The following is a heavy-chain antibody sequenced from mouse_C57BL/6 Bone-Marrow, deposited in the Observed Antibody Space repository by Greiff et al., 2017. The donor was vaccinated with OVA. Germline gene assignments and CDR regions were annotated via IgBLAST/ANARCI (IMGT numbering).Heavy chain of an antibody. D-gene: IGHD2-2*01. J-gene: IGHJ1*03. CDR2: IYPGSGNT. CDR3: ARADLLWLRRDWYFDV. CDR1: GYTFTDYY. V-gene: IGHV1-76*01. Sequence: VKLMESGAELVRPGASVKLSCKASGYTFTDYYINWVKQRPGQGLEWIARIYPGSGNTYYNEKFKGKATLTAEKSSSTAYMQLSSLTSEDSAVYFCARADLLWLRRDWYFDVWGTGTTVTVSS.